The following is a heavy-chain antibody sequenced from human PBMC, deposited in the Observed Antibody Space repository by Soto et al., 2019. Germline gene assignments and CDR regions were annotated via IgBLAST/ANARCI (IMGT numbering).Heavy chain of an antibody. CDR1: GGSSSGYY. J-gene: IGHJ6*02. V-gene: IGHV4-34*01. D-gene: IGHD3-22*01. CDR2: INHSGST. CDR3: ARGTHRRSGSSYYYYGMDV. Sequence: SETLSLTCAVYGGSSSGYYWSWICQPPGKRLEWLGEINHSGSTNYNPSLKSRVTISVDTPKNQFSLKLSPVTAADTAVYYCARGTHRRSGSSYYYYGMDVWGQGTTLTVS.